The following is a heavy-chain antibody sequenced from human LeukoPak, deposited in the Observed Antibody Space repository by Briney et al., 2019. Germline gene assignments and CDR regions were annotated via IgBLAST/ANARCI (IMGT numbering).Heavy chain of an antibody. CDR3: ARHMLVRGGRTYYFDY. Sequence: PSETLSLTCAVCGGSFSGYYWSWIRQPPGKGLEWIGEINDSGSTTYNPSLESRVTISIDTSNNQFSLKLTSVTAADTAVYYCARHMLVRGGRTYYFDYWGQGPLVTVSS. CDR2: INDSGST. CDR1: GGSFSGYY. V-gene: IGHV4-34*01. D-gene: IGHD3-10*01. J-gene: IGHJ4*02.